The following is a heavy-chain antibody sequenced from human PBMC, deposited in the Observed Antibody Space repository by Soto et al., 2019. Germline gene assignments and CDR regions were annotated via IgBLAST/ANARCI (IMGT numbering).Heavy chain of an antibody. CDR2: INHRGSS. Sequence: PSETLSLTCAVNGGSLSGYYWSWIRQSPGKGLEWIGEINHRGSSDYNPSLKSRVTLSIDASMNHVTLELTSVTAAATAVYYCARAVSPYFVTWVDPWGQGTLVTVSS. CDR1: GGSLSGYY. J-gene: IGHJ5*02. V-gene: IGHV4-34*01. D-gene: IGHD2-21*02. CDR3: ARAVSPYFVTWVDP.